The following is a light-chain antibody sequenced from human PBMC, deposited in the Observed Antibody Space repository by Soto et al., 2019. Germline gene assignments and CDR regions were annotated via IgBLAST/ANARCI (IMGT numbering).Light chain of an antibody. CDR2: GVV. CDR1: GNDVGAYNY. Sequence: QSALTQPRSVSGSPGQSVTISCTGTGNDVGAYNYVSWYQQHPGRPPKLLIYGVVRWPSGVPDRFSGSKSGNTASLTISGLQAEDEADYFCCSYTGSTTYVFGTGTKVTVL. J-gene: IGLJ1*01. CDR3: CSYTGSTTYV. V-gene: IGLV2-11*01.